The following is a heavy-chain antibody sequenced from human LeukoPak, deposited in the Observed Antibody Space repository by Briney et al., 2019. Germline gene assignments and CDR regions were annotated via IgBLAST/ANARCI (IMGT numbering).Heavy chain of an antibody. D-gene: IGHD5-12*01. Sequence: SETLSLTCAVYGGSFSGYYWSWIRQPPGKGLEWIGEINHSGSTNYNPSFKSRVTISVDTSKNQFSLKLSSVTAADTAVYYCARGTEVVATIRSNWFDPWGQGTLVTVSS. CDR1: GGSFSGYY. J-gene: IGHJ5*02. CDR3: ARGTEVVATIRSNWFDP. CDR2: INHSGST. V-gene: IGHV4-34*01.